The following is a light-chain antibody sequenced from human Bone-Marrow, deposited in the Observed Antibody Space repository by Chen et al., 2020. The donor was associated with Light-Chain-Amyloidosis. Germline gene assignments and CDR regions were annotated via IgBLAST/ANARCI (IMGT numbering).Light chain of an antibody. V-gene: IGKV4-1*01. CDR2: WAS. CDR1: QTVLSSSDNKNS. CDR3: HQYYGAPLT. Sequence: DIVMTQSPDSLAVSLGERATIRCKSSQTVLSSSDNKNSLDWYQQKPGHPPKLLISWASTRESGVPVRFSGSGSGTDFTLTINSLQAEDVAVFYCHQYYGAPLTFGGGTKVEVK. J-gene: IGKJ4*01.